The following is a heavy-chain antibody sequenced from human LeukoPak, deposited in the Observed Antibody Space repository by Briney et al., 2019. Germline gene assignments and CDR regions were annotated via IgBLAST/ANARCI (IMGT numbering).Heavy chain of an antibody. J-gene: IGHJ4*02. D-gene: IGHD3-22*01. CDR3: AKDSEYYYDSSGYYGD. CDR1: GFTFDDYA. V-gene: IGHV3-43*02. CDR2: ISGDGGST. Sequence: GGPLRLSCAASGFTFDDYAMHWVRQAPGKGLEWVSLISGDGGSTYYADSVKGRFTISRDNSKNSLYLQMNSLRTEDTALYYCAKDSEYYYDSSGYYGDWGQGTLVTVSS.